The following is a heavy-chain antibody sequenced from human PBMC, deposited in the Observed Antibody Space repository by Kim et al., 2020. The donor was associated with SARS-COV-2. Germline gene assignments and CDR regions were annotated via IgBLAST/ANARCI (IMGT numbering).Heavy chain of an antibody. V-gene: IGHV1-69*04. CDR1: GGTFSSYA. Sequence: SVKVSCKASGGTFSSYAISWVRQAPGQGLEWMGRIIPILGLPNYAQKSQGRVRITPNNSRSTAYLGLSGLKPEETPVYSGPVGPQGRYFDGFQDLWAR. J-gene: IGHJ2*01. D-gene: IGHD3-9*01. CDR2: IIPILGLP. CDR3: PVGPQGRYFDGFQDL.